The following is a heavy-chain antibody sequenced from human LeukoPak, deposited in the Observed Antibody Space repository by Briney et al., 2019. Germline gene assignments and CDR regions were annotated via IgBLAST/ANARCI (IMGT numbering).Heavy chain of an antibody. D-gene: IGHD3-10*01. CDR3: ARVNYGSGAYYFDY. Sequence: PSETLSLTCTVSGGSISSYYWSWIRQPAGKGLEWIGRIYTSGSTNYNPSLKSRVTMSVDTSKNQFSLKLSSVTAADTAVYYCARVNYGSGAYYFDYWGQGTLVTVSS. CDR2: IYTSGST. CDR1: GGSISSYY. J-gene: IGHJ4*02. V-gene: IGHV4-4*07.